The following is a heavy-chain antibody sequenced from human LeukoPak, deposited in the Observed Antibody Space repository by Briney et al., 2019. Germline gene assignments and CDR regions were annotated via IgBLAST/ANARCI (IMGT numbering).Heavy chain of an antibody. CDR2: VSNSGTT. CDR3: AKSSGWFLDH. Sequence: SETLSLTCTVSDASISDYYWSWIRQPPGKGLEWIGCVSNSGTTNYNPSLKSRVTISVDTSKNQFSLKLSSVTAADTAVYYCAKSSGWFLDHWGQGTLVTVSP. J-gene: IGHJ4*02. CDR1: DASISDYY. V-gene: IGHV4-59*08. D-gene: IGHD6-19*01.